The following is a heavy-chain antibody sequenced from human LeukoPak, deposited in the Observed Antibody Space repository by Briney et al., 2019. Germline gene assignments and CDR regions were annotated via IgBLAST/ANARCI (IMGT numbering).Heavy chain of an antibody. CDR2: ISWNSGSI. CDR3: VKGPWGAVAGTELDY. J-gene: IGHJ4*02. CDR1: GFTFDDYA. Sequence: GGSLRLSCAASGFTFDDYAMHWVRQAPGKGLEWVSGISWNSGSIGYADSVKGRFTISRDNAKNSLYLQMNSLSAEDTASYYCVKGPWGAVAGTELDYWGQGTLVTVSS. V-gene: IGHV3-9*01. D-gene: IGHD6-19*01.